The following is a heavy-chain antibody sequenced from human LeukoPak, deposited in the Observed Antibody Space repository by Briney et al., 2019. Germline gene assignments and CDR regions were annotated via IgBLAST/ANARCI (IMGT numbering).Heavy chain of an antibody. Sequence: PGGSLRLSCAASGFTFDDYGMSWVRQAPGKGLEWVANIKQDGSEKYYVDSVKGRFTISRDNAKNSLYLQMNSLRVEDTAVYYCARDKIVGATHFDYWGQGTLVTVSS. CDR3: ARDKIVGATHFDY. CDR1: GFTFDDYG. J-gene: IGHJ4*02. D-gene: IGHD1-26*01. V-gene: IGHV3-7*01. CDR2: IKQDGSEK.